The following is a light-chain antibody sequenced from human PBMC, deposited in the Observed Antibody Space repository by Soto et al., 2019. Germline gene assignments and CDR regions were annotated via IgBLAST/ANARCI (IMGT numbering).Light chain of an antibody. CDR2: DAS. J-gene: IGKJ1*01. CDR1: QSVSNW. CDR3: QQYHSYPWT. Sequence: DIPMTQSPSTLSASVGDRVTITCRASQSVSNWLAWYQQKPGKAPKFLIFDASTLESGVPSRFSGSGSGTEFTLTISSLQPDDFATYYCQQYHSYPWTFGQGTTVEIK. V-gene: IGKV1-5*01.